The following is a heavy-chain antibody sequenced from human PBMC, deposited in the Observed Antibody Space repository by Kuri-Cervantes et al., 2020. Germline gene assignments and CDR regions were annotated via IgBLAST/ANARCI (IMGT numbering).Heavy chain of an antibody. CDR2: ISSSGSTI. D-gene: IGHD3-10*01. J-gene: IGHJ6*02. CDR1: GFTFSSYA. CDR3: ARATLAGSFSGMDV. V-gene: IGHV3-21*04. Sequence: GGSLRLSCAASGFTFSSYAMSWVRQAPGKGLEWVSAISSSGSTIYYADSVKGRFTISRDNAKNSLYLQMNSLRAEDTAVYYCARATLAGSFSGMDVWGQGTTVTVSS.